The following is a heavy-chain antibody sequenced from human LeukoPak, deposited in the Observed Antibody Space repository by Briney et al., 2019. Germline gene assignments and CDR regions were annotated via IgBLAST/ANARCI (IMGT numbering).Heavy chain of an antibody. CDR1: GFTFSSYA. D-gene: IGHD3-22*01. CDR3: ARGAYSSGYWFDP. CDR2: ISSNGGST. V-gene: IGHV3-64*01. J-gene: IGHJ5*02. Sequence: GGSLRLSCAASGFTFSSYAMHWVRQAPGKGLEYVSAISSNGGSTYYANSVKGRFTISRDNSKNTLYLQMGSLRAEDMAVYYCARGAYSSGYWFDPWGQGTLVTVSS.